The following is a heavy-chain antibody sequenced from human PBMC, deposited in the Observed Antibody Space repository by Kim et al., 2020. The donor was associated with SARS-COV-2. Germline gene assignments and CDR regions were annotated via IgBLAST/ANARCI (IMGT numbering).Heavy chain of an antibody. D-gene: IGHD6-19*01. Sequence: SLKSRVTISVDTSKNQFSLKLSSVTAADTAVYYCARRYSSGWYEKGTFDYWGQGTLVTVSS. V-gene: IGHV4-39*01. CDR3: ARRYSSGWYEKGTFDY. J-gene: IGHJ4*02.